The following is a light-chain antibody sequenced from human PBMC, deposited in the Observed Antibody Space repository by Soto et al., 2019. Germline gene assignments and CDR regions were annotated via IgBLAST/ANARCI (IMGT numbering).Light chain of an antibody. V-gene: IGKV3-11*01. CDR3: QQRNSSTIT. Sequence: PGERVTLSCRASQRVSSYLAWYQQKPGQAPRLLIYDASHRDTGIPARFTGSGAGTEFTLTISRLEPEDFAVSYCQQRNSSTITFGQGTRLEIK. CDR2: DAS. J-gene: IGKJ5*01. CDR1: QRVSSY.